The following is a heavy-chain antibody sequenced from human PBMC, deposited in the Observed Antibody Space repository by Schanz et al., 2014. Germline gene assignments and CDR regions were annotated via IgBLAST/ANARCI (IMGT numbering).Heavy chain of an antibody. Sequence: EVQLLESGGGLVQPGGSLRLSCVASGFTFSSYDVFWVRQAPGKGLEWVSAISGSGGSTYYADSVKGRFTISRDNSKNTLYLQMNSLRAEDTAVYYCLAPDYGMDVWGQGTTVTVSS. V-gene: IGHV3-23*01. CDR3: LAPDYGMDV. CDR1: GFTFSSYD. CDR2: ISGSGGST. J-gene: IGHJ6*02.